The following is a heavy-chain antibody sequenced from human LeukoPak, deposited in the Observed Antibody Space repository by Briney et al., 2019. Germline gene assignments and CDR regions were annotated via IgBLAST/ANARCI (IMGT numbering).Heavy chain of an antibody. J-gene: IGHJ4*02. D-gene: IGHD4-17*01. CDR1: GYTXTDYY. Sequence: ASVKVSCKASGYTXTDYYIHWVRQAPGQGLEWVGWINPNSGGTYYAQKFQGRVTMTRDTSISTAYMELSRLRSDDTAVYYCARDLGDYIFYFDYWGQGTLVTVSS. V-gene: IGHV1-2*02. CDR2: INPNSGGT. CDR3: ARDLGDYIFYFDY.